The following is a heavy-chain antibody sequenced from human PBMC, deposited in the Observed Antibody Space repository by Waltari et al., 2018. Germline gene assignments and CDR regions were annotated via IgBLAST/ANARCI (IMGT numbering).Heavy chain of an antibody. J-gene: IGHJ5*02. CDR1: GCPISSSPFY. D-gene: IGHD5-12*01. Sequence: QLQLQESGPGLVKPSEPLSLTCTVSGCPISSSPFYWGWIRQSPGKGLEWIGSIYYSGRTDYNPTLESRVTISGDTSKNQFSLKLSSVTAADTAVYYCARHWKKSGYRFDPWGQGTLVTVSS. CDR2: IYYSGRT. CDR3: ARHWKKSGYRFDP. V-gene: IGHV4-39*01.